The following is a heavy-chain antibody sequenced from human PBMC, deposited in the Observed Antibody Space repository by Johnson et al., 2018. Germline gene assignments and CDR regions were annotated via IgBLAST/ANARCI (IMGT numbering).Heavy chain of an antibody. Sequence: QVQLQQWGAGLLKPSETLSLTCAVYGGSFSGYYWSWIRQPPGKGLEWIGEINHSGSTNYNPSLKSRVTISVDTAKNQFSLKLSSVTAADTAVYYCAKTARGISYYYYYMDVWGKGTTVTVSS. CDR3: AKTARGISYYYYYMDV. CDR2: INHSGST. V-gene: IGHV4-34*01. CDR1: GGSFSGYY. D-gene: IGHD3-10*01. J-gene: IGHJ6*03.